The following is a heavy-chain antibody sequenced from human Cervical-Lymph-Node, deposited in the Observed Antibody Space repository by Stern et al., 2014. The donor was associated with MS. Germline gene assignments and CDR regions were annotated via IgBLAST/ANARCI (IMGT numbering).Heavy chain of an antibody. CDR1: GGSISSGSHY. J-gene: IGHJ4*02. CDR3: ARDGEYSSTWYIVGY. V-gene: IGHV4-61*02. D-gene: IGHD6-13*01. CDR2: IYSSGTH. Sequence: QVQLQESGPGLVKPSQTLSLTCSVSGGSISSGSHYWSWIRQPAGKGLEWIGRIYSSGTHKYNPPFKSRVTMSRDTSKNEFSRTLSSVTAADTAVYYCARDGEYSSTWYIVGYWGQGTLVTVSS.